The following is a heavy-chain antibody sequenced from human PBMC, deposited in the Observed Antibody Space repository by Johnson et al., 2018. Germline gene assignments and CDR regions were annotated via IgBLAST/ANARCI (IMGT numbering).Heavy chain of an antibody. J-gene: IGHJ3*02. CDR2: IRSKAYGGTT. CDR1: GFTFGDYA. V-gene: IGHV3-49*03. CDR3: TRVIGGWPFDI. Sequence: VQLVQSGGGLVQPGRSLRLSCTASGFTFGDYAMSWFRQAPGKGLEWVGFIRSKAYGGTTEYAASVKGGFTISRDDSKSIAYLQMNSLKTGDTAVYYCTRVIGGWPFDIWGQGTMVTVSS. D-gene: IGHD3-16*01.